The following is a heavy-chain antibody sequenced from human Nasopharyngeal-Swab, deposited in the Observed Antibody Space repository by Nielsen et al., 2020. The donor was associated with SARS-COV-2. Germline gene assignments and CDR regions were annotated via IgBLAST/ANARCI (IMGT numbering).Heavy chain of an antibody. Sequence: SVKVSCKASGCTFSSYAIRWVRQAPGQGIEWMGGIIPIFGTANYAQKFQGRVTITADKSTSTAYMELSSLRSEDTAVYYCARDSSDSYYGMDVWGQGTTVTVSS. CDR3: ARDSSDSYYGMDV. V-gene: IGHV1-69*06. CDR2: IIPIFGTA. CDR1: GCTFSSYA. J-gene: IGHJ6*02.